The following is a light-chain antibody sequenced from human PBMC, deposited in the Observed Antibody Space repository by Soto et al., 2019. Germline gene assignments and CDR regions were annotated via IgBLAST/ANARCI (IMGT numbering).Light chain of an antibody. CDR1: QSISSW. CDR2: DAS. V-gene: IGKV1-5*01. J-gene: IGKJ1*01. CDR3: QQYNTYPWT. Sequence: DIQMTQSPATLSASVGDRVTITCRTSQSISSWLAWYQQKPGKVPKLLIDDASSLESGVPSRFSGSGSGTEFTLTIISLQPDDFATYYCQQYNTYPWTFGQGTKV.